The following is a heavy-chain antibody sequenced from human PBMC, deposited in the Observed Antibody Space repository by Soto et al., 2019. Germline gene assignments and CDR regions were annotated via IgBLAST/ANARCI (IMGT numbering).Heavy chain of an antibody. CDR2: IIPISGTA. J-gene: IGHJ6*04. CDR1: GGTFSSYA. V-gene: IGHV1-69*13. Sequence: ASVKVSCKASGGTFSSYAISWVRQAPGQGLEWMGGIIPISGTANYAQKFQGRVTITADESTSTAYMELSSLRSEDTAVYYCARSQGSSTSLEIYYYYYYGMGVCGEGTTVTVSS. CDR3: ARSQGSSTSLEIYYYYYYGMGV. D-gene: IGHD2-2*01.